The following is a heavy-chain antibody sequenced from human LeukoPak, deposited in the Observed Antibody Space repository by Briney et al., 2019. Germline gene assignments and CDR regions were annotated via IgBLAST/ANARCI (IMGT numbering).Heavy chain of an antibody. V-gene: IGHV4-34*01. CDR1: GGSFSGYY. CDR3: ARILYGDYFDLTSGMDV. D-gene: IGHD4-17*01. J-gene: IGHJ6*02. Sequence: PSETLSLTCAVYGGSFSGYYWSWVRQPPGKGLEWIGEINHSGSANYSPSLKSRVTISVDTSKNQFSLKVKSVTAADTAVYYCARILYGDYFDLTSGMDVWGQGTTVTVSS. CDR2: INHSGSA.